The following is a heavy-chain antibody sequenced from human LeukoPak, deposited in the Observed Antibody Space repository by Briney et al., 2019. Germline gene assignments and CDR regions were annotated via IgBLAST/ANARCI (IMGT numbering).Heavy chain of an antibody. D-gene: IGHD4-17*01. CDR1: GFTFSSFE. J-gene: IGHJ3*02. CDR2: ISSSGLTI. CDR3: ARERVTTGGDAFDI. Sequence: GGSLRPSCAASGFTFSSFEMTWVRQAPGKGLEWLSYISSSGLTIYYAASVRGRFTISRDNANNSLYLQMNSLRAEDTAVYYCARERVTTGGDAFDIWGQGTMVTVSS. V-gene: IGHV3-48*03.